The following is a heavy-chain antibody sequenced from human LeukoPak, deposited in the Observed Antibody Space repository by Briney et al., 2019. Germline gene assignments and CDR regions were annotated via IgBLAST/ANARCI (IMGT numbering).Heavy chain of an antibody. V-gene: IGHV3-30*04. CDR1: GFTFSNYA. J-gene: IGHJ4*02. CDR3: ARDRTTTVTYVFGC. Sequence: WGSLRLSCSASGFTFSNYALHWVRQAPGKGLEWVALISYDGSNKYYAVSVKGRFTISRDNSKNTLYLQMNSLRAEDTAVYYCARDRTTTVTYVFGCWGQGTLVTVSS. D-gene: IGHD4-17*01. CDR2: ISYDGSNK.